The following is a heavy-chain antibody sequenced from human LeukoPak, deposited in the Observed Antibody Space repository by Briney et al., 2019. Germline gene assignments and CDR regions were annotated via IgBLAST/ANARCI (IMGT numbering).Heavy chain of an antibody. J-gene: IGHJ4*02. V-gene: IGHV3-7*01. CDR2: IKEDGSEG. D-gene: IGHD3-16*01. Sequence: GGSLRLSCATSEFTFSRYLMTWVRQAPGKGLECVATIKEDGSEGYYVDSVKGRFTISRDNAKNSVFLQMNNLRVEDTAMYYCARDSGGNDYWGQGLLVTVSS. CDR3: ARDSGGNDY. CDR1: EFTFSRYL.